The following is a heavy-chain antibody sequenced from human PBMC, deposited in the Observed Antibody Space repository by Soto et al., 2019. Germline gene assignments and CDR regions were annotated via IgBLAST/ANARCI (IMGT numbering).Heavy chain of an antibody. CDR3: ARTVGATRGYYYYYMDV. Sequence: GGSLRLSCAASGFTVSSNYMSWVRQAPGKGLEWVSVIYSGGSTYYADSVKGRFTISRHNSKNTLYLQMNSLRAEDTAVYYCARTVGATRGYYYYYMDVWGKGTTVTVSS. CDR1: GFTVSSNY. V-gene: IGHV3-53*04. D-gene: IGHD1-26*01. CDR2: IYSGGST. J-gene: IGHJ6*03.